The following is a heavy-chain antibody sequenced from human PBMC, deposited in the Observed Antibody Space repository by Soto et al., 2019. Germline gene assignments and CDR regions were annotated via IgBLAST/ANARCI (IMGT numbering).Heavy chain of an antibody. J-gene: IGHJ4*01. Sequence: PSETLSRTWPVSWSSESSETYYSSWLLQPPGRGLEWIRYIYYTGSTDYNPSLKSRVTISVDASKNQFSLKVNSVTAADTAVYYCAIVPGGLYRGRDYRGHGTLVSVS. CDR1: WSSESSETYY. V-gene: IGHV4-61*01. CDR2: IYYTGST. D-gene: IGHD2-8*02. CDR3: AIVPGGLYRGRDY.